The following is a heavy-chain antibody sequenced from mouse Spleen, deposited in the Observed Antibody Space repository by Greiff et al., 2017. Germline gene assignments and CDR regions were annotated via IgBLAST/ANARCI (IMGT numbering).Heavy chain of an antibody. V-gene: IGHV5-4*02. D-gene: IGHD1-1*01. Sequence: EVKLVESGGGLVKPGGSLKLSCAASGFTFSDYYMYWVRQTPEKRLEWVATISDGGSYTYYPDSVKGRFTISRDNAKNNLYLQMSSLKTEDTAMYYCARESGSREFFDYWGQGTTLTVSS. CDR2: ISDGGSYT. J-gene: IGHJ2*01. CDR3: ARESGSREFFDY. CDR1: GFTFSDYY.